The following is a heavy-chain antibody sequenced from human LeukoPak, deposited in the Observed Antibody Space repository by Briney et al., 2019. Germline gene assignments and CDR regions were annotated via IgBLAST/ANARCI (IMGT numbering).Heavy chain of an antibody. V-gene: IGHV4-59*01. Sequence: SETLSLTCNVSGGSISSYYWSWIRQPPGKGLEWIGHIYSSGSTTYNPSLKSRVTMSVHTSENQFSLKMTAVTAADTAVYYCARSYNYWGFDSWGQGTLIIVSP. CDR1: GGSISSYY. CDR2: IYSSGST. CDR3: ARSYNYWGFDS. J-gene: IGHJ4*02. D-gene: IGHD5-18*01.